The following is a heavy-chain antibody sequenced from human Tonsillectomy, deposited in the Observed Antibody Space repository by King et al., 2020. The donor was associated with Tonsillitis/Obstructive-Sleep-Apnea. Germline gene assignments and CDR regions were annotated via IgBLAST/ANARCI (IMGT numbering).Heavy chain of an antibody. Sequence: VQLVESGGGLVQPGGSLRLSCAASGFTFSSYAMSWVRQAPGKGLEWVSAISGSGGSTYYADSVKGRFTISRDNSKNTLYLQMNSLRAEDTAVYYCAKLPDYDILTGPKEFDYWGQGTLVTVSS. CDR3: AKLPDYDILTGPKEFDY. CDR2: ISGSGGST. V-gene: IGHV3-23*04. CDR1: GFTFSSYA. D-gene: IGHD3-9*01. J-gene: IGHJ4*02.